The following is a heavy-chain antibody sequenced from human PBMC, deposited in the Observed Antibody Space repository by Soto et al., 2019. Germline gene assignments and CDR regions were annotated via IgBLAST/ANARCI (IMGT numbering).Heavy chain of an antibody. CDR1: GFTFSTYA. CDR3: ALRIPWFDP. J-gene: IGHJ5*02. CDR2: ISGSGDST. D-gene: IGHD3-10*01. V-gene: IGHV3-23*01. Sequence: PGGSLRLSCAASGFTFSTYAMSWVRQAPGKGLERVSAISGSGDSTYYPDSVKGRFTISRDNSKNTLYLQMNSLRAEDTAVYYCALRIPWFDPWGQGTLVTVSS.